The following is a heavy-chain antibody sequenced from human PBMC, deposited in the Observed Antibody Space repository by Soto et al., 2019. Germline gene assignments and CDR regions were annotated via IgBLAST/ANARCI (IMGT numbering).Heavy chain of an antibody. J-gene: IGHJ4*01. D-gene: IGHD2-2*02. V-gene: IGHV3-33*06. CDR3: AKEVWGLYTFGRPLDN. CDR1: GFNFSKFG. CDR2: IWYDGSQK. Sequence: GGSLRLSCAVSGFNFSKFGMYWVRQAPGKGLEWVAVIWYDGSQKYYTDSVQGRFTISRDNSNNTLYLQMNSLRAEDTAVYYCAKEVWGLYTFGRPLDNWGHGTLVTVSS.